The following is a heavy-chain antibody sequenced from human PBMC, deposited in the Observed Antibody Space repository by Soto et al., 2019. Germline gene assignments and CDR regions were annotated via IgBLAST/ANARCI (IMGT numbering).Heavy chain of an antibody. J-gene: IGHJ4*02. Sequence: GSLRLSCAASGFTFSNAWMSWVRQAPGKGLEWVGRIKRKTDGGTTDYAAPVKGRFTISRDDSKNTLYLQMNSLKTEDTAVYYCAKDPTSYDSSAQFDSWGQGTLVTVSS. CDR3: AKDPTSYDSSAQFDS. D-gene: IGHD3-22*01. V-gene: IGHV3-15*01. CDR1: GFTFSNAW. CDR2: IKRKTDGGTT.